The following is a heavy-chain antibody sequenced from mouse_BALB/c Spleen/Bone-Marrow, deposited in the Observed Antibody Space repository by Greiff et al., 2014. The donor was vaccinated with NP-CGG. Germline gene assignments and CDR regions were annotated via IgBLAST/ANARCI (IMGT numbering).Heavy chain of an antibody. CDR1: GFTFSSYT. Sequence: EVKLVESGGGLVQPGGSLKLSCAAFGFTFSSYTMSWVRQTPEKRLEWVAYISNGGGSTYYPDTVKGRFTISRDNAKNTLYLQMSSLKSEDTAMYYCARRSAATYYFDYWGQGTTLTVSS. CDR3: ARRSAATYYFDY. CDR2: ISNGGGST. V-gene: IGHV5-12-2*01. D-gene: IGHD1-2*01. J-gene: IGHJ2*01.